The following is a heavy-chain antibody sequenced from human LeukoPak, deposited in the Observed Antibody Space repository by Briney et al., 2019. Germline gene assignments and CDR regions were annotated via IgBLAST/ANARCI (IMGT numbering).Heavy chain of an antibody. J-gene: IGHJ5*02. Sequence: PSETLSLTCTVSGRSIRSGDYSWNWIRQPPGKGLEWIGYIDYSGSSSYNPSLKSRTTISVDTSKNQFSLKLSSVTAADTAVYYCAREEWFDPWGQGTLVTVSS. CDR3: AREEWFDP. V-gene: IGHV4-30-4*01. CDR2: IDYSGSS. CDR1: GRSIRSGDYS.